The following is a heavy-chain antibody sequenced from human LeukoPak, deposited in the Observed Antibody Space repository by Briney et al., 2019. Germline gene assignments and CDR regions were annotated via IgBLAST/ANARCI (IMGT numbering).Heavy chain of an antibody. J-gene: IGHJ4*02. CDR1: GGSFSGYY. Sequence: PSETLSLTCAVYGGSFSGYYWSWIRQPLGKGLEWIGEINHSGSTKYNPSLKSRVTISVYTSKNQFSLKLNSVTAADTAVYYCARAPYDFWSGAYYFDYWGQGTLVTVSS. CDR3: ARAPYDFWSGAYYFDY. CDR2: INHSGST. D-gene: IGHD3-3*01. V-gene: IGHV4-34*01.